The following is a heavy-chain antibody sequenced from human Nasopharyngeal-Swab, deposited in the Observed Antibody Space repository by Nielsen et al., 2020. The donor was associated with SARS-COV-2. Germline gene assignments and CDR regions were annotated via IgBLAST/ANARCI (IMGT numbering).Heavy chain of an antibody. D-gene: IGHD3-10*01. V-gene: IGHV3-48*03. J-gene: IGHJ6*02. CDR3: ARGGRVRGVIITYYYYGMDV. CDR2: ISSSGSTI. Sequence: GESLKISCAASGFTFSSYEMNWVRQAPGKGLEWVSYISSSGSTIYYADSVKGRFTISRDNAKNSLYLQMNSLRAEDTAVYYCARGGRVRGVIITYYYYGMDVWGQGTTVTVSS. CDR1: GFTFSSYE.